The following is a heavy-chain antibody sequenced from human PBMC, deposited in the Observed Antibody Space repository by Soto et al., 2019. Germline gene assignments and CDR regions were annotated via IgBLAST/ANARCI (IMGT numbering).Heavy chain of an antibody. J-gene: IGHJ6*03. D-gene: IGHD6-6*01. CDR1: GGTFSSYT. CDR3: AREAAARPPVDYYYYMDV. V-gene: IGHV1-69*04. CDR2: IIPILGIA. Sequence: SVKVSCKASGGTFSSYTISWVRQAPGQGLEWMGRIIPILGIANYAQKFQGRVTITADKSTSTAYMELSSLRSEDTAVYYCAREAAARPPVDYYYYMDVWGKGTTVTVSS.